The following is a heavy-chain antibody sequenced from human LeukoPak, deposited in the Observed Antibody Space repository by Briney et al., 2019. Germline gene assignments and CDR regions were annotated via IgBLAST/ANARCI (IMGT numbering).Heavy chain of an antibody. Sequence: SETLSLTCTVAGGSLSTFYWSWIRQPPGKGLEWIAYISHSGSTSYNPFLKSRVVMSVDTSKNQFSLKLSSVTAADTAVYYCARAMQDYDFWSGHRNWFDPWGQGTLVTVSS. J-gene: IGHJ5*02. V-gene: IGHV4-59*12. CDR3: ARAMQDYDFWSGHRNWFDP. CDR2: ISHSGST. CDR1: GGSLSTFY. D-gene: IGHD3-3*01.